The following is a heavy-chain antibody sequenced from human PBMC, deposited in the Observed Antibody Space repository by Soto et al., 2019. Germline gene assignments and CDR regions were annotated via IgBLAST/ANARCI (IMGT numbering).Heavy chain of an antibody. CDR2: ISGSGGST. CDR3: AKDRRIAALISYYMDV. D-gene: IGHD6-6*01. CDR1: GFTFSSYA. V-gene: IGHV3-23*01. J-gene: IGHJ6*03. Sequence: EVQLLESGGGLVQPGGSLRLSCAASGFTFSSYAMSWVRQAPGKGLEWVSAISGSGGSTYYADSVKGRFTISRDNYKNTLYLQMNSLRAEDTAVYYCAKDRRIAALISYYMDVWGKGTTVTVSS.